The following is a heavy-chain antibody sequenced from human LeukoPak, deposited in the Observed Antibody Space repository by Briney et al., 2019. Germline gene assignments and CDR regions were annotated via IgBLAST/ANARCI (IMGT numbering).Heavy chain of an antibody. D-gene: IGHD3-22*01. CDR3: ARHRTEYDSSGYPGY. V-gene: IGHV1-69*13. CDR2: IIPIFGTA. Sequence: SVKVSCKASGGTFSSYAISWVRQAPGQGLEWMGGIIPIFGTANYAQKFQGRVTITADESTSTAYMELSSLRSEDTAVYYCARHRTEYDSSGYPGYWGQGTLVTVSS. J-gene: IGHJ4*02. CDR1: GGTFSSYA.